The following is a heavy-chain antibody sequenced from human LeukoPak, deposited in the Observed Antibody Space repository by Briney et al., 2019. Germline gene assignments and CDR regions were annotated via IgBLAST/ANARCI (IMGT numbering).Heavy chain of an antibody. CDR3: ARRRIPGVYSSRAYNWFDP. CDR1: GFTFSSYW. V-gene: IGHV3-7*01. CDR2: IKQDGSEK. D-gene: IGHD6-13*01. Sequence: PGGSLRLSCAASGFTFSSYWMSWVRRAPGKGLEWVANIKQDGSEKYYVDSVKGRFTISRDNAKNSLYLQMNSLRAEDTAVYYCARRRIPGVYSSRAYNWFDPWGQGTLVTVSS. J-gene: IGHJ5*02.